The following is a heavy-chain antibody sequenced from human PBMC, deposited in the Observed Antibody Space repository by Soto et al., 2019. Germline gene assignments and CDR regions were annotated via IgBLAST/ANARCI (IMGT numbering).Heavy chain of an antibody. CDR3: ARDQLLRGGIDY. CDR2: ISSSSSYI. CDR1: GFTFSSYS. V-gene: IGHV3-21*01. D-gene: IGHD3-16*01. J-gene: IGHJ4*02. Sequence: GGSLRLSCAASGFTFSSYSMNWVRQAPGKGLEWVSSISSSSSYIYYADSVKGRFTISRDNAKNSLYLQMNSLRAEDTAVYYCARDQLLRGGIDYWGQGTLVTVSS.